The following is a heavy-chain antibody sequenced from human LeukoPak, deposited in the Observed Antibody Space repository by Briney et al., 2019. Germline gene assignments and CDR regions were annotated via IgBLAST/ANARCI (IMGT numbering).Heavy chain of an antibody. D-gene: IGHD2-8*01. Sequence: KPSETLSLTCAVSGVSISSYNWWRWVRPPPGKGLEWFGEIYHSGSTNYNPSLKSRVTVSVDKSKNQFSLKLSSVTAADTAVYYCARLAPGYCTNGVCSLAPFDYWGQGTLVTVSS. CDR1: GVSISSYNW. CDR3: ARLAPGYCTNGVCSLAPFDY. CDR2: IYHSGST. V-gene: IGHV4-4*02. J-gene: IGHJ4*02.